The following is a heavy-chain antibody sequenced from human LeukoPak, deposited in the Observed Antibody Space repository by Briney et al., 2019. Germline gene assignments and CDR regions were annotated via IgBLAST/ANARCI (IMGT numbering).Heavy chain of an antibody. Sequence: PSETLSLTCTVSGGSISSYYWSWIRQPPGKGLEWIGYIYYSGSTNYNPSLKSRVTISVDRSKNQFSLKMTSVTAADTAVYYCARVMLVGATDAFDIWGQGTMVTVSS. CDR3: ARVMLVGATDAFDI. CDR1: GGSISSYY. J-gene: IGHJ3*02. D-gene: IGHD1-26*01. CDR2: IYYSGST. V-gene: IGHV4-59*12.